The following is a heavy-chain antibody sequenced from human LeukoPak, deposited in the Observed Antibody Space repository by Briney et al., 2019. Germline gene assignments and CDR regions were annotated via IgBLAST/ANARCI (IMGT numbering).Heavy chain of an antibody. J-gene: IGHJ4*02. CDR3: AKDRGDGDYYFDY. D-gene: IGHD4-17*01. CDR1: GFTFSSYA. V-gene: IGHV3-23*01. Sequence: PGGSLRLSCAASGFTFSSYAMSWVRQAPGKGLEWVSAISGSGGSTYYADSVKGRFTISRDNSKSTLYLQMNSLRAEDTAVYYCAKDRGDGDYYFDYWGQGTLVTVSS. CDR2: ISGSGGST.